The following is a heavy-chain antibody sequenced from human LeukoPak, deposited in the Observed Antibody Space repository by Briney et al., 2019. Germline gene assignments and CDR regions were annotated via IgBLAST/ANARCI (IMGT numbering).Heavy chain of an antibody. CDR3: ARFDDILPFYYYGMDV. D-gene: IGHD3-9*01. J-gene: IGHJ6*02. V-gene: IGHV4-59*08. Sequence: SETLSLTCTVSGGSISSYYWSWIRQPPGKGLEWIGYIYYSGSTNYNPSLKSRVTISVDTSKNQFSLKLSSVTAADTAVYYCARFDDILPFYYYGMDVWGQGTTVTVSS. CDR2: IYYSGST. CDR1: GGSISSYY.